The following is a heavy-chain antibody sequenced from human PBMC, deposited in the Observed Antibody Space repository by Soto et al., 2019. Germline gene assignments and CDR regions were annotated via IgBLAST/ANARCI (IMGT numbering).Heavy chain of an antibody. J-gene: IGHJ4*02. Sequence: SETLSLTCTVSGGSVSSGPYYWTWIRQPPGKELEWIGYIYYSGNTNYDPSLRSRVTISADTTKNQFSLRLTSVTAADTAVYYCARGYDSDYYKYSWXQGTLVTVSS. CDR1: GGSVSSGPYY. V-gene: IGHV4-61*01. D-gene: IGHD3-3*01. CDR2: IYYSGNT. CDR3: ARGYDSDYYKYS.